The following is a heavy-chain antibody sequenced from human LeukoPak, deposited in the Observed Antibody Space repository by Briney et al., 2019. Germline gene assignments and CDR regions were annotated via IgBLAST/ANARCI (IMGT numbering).Heavy chain of an antibody. J-gene: IGHJ6*03. CDR1: GFTFSDYY. CDR2: ISSTGTTI. Sequence: GGSLRLSCAASGFTFSDYYMSWIRQAPGKGLGWVSYISSTGTTIYYADSLKGRFTISRDNTKNSLYLQMNSLRAEDTAVYYCARGMKLRNYYYYYYYMDVWGKGTTVTVSS. D-gene: IGHD1-7*01. V-gene: IGHV3-11*01. CDR3: ARGMKLRNYYYYYYYMDV.